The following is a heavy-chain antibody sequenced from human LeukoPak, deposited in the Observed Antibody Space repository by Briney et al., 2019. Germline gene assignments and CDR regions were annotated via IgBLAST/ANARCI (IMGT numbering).Heavy chain of an antibody. Sequence: PGGSLRLSCAASGFTFSSYTMHWVRQAPGKGLEWVASIWYDGYYADSVKGRFTISRDNSKNILYLQMNSLRAEDTAVYYCAKEANAFDIWGQGTMVTVSS. CDR3: AKEANAFDI. CDR1: GFTFSSYT. J-gene: IGHJ3*02. V-gene: IGHV3-30*02. CDR2: IWYDG.